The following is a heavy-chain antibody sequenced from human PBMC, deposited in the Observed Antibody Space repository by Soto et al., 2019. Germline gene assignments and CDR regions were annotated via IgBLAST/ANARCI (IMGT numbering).Heavy chain of an antibody. D-gene: IGHD4-17*01. J-gene: IGHJ4*02. CDR2: ITDNGGST. Sequence: GGSLRLSCAASGFTFRRDGMSWVRQAPGKGLEWVSLITDNGGSTYYADSVKGRFTISRDNTKNTLFLQMNSLRAEDTAVYYCAKERATTTAFDYWGQGALVTVSS. CDR1: GFTFRRDG. V-gene: IGHV3-23*01. CDR3: AKERATTTAFDY.